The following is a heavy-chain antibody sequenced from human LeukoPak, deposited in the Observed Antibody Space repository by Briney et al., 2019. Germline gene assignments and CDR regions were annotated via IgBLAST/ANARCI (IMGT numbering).Heavy chain of an antibody. CDR1: GYTFTGYY. J-gene: IGHJ4*02. CDR2: ISPNNADT. Sequence: ASVKVSCKASGYTFTGYYIHWVRQAPGQGLEWMGWISPNNADTNHVQKFQGRVTITRNTSISTAYMELSSLRSEDTAVYYCALTTVVTGLGYWGQGTLVTVSS. D-gene: IGHD4-23*01. V-gene: IGHV1-8*03. CDR3: ALTTVVTGLGY.